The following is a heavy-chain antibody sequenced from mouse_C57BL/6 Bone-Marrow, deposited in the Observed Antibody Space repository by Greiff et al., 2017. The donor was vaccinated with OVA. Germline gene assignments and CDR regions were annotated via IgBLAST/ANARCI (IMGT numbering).Heavy chain of an antibody. CDR1: GYTFTDYY. CDR3: AREAQAQFYAMDY. J-gene: IGHJ4*01. Sequence: EVQLQQSGPELVKPGASVKISCKASGYTFTDYYMNWVKQSHGKSLEWIGDINPNNGGTSYNQKFKGTATLTVDKSSSTAYMELRSLTSEDSAVYYGAREAQAQFYAMDYWGQGTSVTVSS. D-gene: IGHD3-2*02. CDR2: INPNNGGT. V-gene: IGHV1-26*01.